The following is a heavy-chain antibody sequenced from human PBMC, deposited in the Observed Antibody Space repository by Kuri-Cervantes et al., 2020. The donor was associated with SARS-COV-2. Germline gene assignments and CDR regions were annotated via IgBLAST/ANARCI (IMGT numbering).Heavy chain of an antibody. CDR1: GFSLSNARMG. CDR3: ARIEGNDILTDPYYAFDI. Sequence: SGPTLVKPTETLTLTCTVSGFSLSNARMGVSWIRQPPGKALEWLAHIFSNDEKSYSTSLKSRLTISKDTSKSQVVLTMTNMDPVDTATYYCARIEGNDILTDPYYAFDIWGQGTMVTVSS. D-gene: IGHD3-9*01. V-gene: IGHV2-26*01. CDR2: IFSNDEK. J-gene: IGHJ3*02.